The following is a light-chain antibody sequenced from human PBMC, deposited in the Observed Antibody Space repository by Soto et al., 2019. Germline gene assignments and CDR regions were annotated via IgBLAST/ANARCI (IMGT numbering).Light chain of an antibody. Sequence: SYELTQPPSVSVSPGQTATMTCSGDKLGSKYVCWYQQKPGQSPVLVIYDDTKRPSGIPERFSGSNSGNTATLTISGTQAMDEADYYCQAWDNSVVFGVGTKVTVL. CDR3: QAWDNSVV. CDR2: DDT. CDR1: KLGSKY. V-gene: IGLV3-1*01. J-gene: IGLJ2*01.